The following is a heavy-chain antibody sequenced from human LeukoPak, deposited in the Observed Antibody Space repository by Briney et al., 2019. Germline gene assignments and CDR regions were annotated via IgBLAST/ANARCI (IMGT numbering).Heavy chain of an antibody. V-gene: IGHV1-2*06. CDR1: GGTFSSYA. CDR2: INPNSGGT. J-gene: IGHJ6*03. CDR3: ARIGYSYDHYYYYYMDV. D-gene: IGHD5-18*01. Sequence: ASVKVSCKASGGTFSSYAISWVRQAPGQGLEWMGRINPNSGGTNYAQKFQGRVTMTRDTSISTAYMELSRLRSDDTAMYYCARIGYSYDHYYYYYMDVWGKGTTVTVSS.